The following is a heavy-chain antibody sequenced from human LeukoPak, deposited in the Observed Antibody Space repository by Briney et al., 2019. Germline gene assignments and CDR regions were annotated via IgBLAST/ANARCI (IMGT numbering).Heavy chain of an antibody. V-gene: IGHV1-8*03. Sequence: ASVKVSCKASGYTFTSYDINWVRQATGQGLEWMGWMNPNSGNTGYAQKFQGRVTITRNTSISTAYMELSSLRSEDTAVYYCATSTMPCSSTSCYYPRASVYYYYVDVWGKGTTATVSS. CDR2: MNPNSGNT. J-gene: IGHJ6*03. D-gene: IGHD2-2*01. CDR1: GYTFTSYD. CDR3: ATSTMPCSSTSCYYPRASVYYYYVDV.